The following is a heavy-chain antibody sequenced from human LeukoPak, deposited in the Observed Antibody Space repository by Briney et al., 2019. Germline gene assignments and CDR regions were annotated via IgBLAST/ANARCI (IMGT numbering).Heavy chain of an antibody. CDR1: GYSFTSYW. D-gene: IGHD2-2*01. J-gene: IGHJ4*02. Sequence: NTGESLKISCKGSGYSFTSYWIGWVRQMPGKGLEWMGIIYPGDSDTRYSPPFQGQVTISADKSISTAYLQWSSLKASDTAMYYCARSSPHCSSTSCPFDYWGQGTLVTVSS. CDR3: ARSSPHCSSTSCPFDY. CDR2: IYPGDSDT. V-gene: IGHV5-51*01.